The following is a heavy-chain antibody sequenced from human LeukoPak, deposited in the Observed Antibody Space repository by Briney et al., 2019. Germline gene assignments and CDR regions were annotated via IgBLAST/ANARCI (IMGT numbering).Heavy chain of an antibody. V-gene: IGHV1-18*01. CDR2: ISAYNGDT. Sequence: ASVKVSCKASGYTFTSYGISWVRQAPGQGREWMGGISAYNGDTNYAQKFQGRVTMTTDTPTTTAYMDLRSLRSDDTAVYYCARGDDILTEYFRGFDFWGQGTLVTVSS. CDR1: GYTFTSYG. D-gene: IGHD3-9*01. CDR3: ARGDDILTEYFRGFDF. J-gene: IGHJ4*02.